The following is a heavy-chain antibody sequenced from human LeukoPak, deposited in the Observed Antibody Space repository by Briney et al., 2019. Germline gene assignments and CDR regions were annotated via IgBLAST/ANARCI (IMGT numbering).Heavy chain of an antibody. D-gene: IGHD6-19*01. V-gene: IGHV1-2*02. Sequence: ASVKVSCKASGYTFTGYYIHWVRQAPGQGLEWMGWINPNSGGTNYAQKFQGRVTMTRDTSISTAYMELSRLTSDDTAVYYCARGVAGSYYYYYMDLWGKGTTVTISS. CDR3: ARGVAGSYYYYYMDL. CDR1: GYTFTGYY. J-gene: IGHJ6*03. CDR2: INPNSGGT.